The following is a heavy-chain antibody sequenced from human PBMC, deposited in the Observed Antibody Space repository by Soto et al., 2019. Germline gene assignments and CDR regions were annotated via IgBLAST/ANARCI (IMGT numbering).Heavy chain of an antibody. J-gene: IGHJ1*01. D-gene: IGHD2-15*01. CDR3: AKDSRHIVVVVAATPEYFQH. CDR2: ISGSGGST. CDR1: GFTFSSYA. V-gene: IGHV3-23*01. Sequence: PGGSLRLSCAASGFTFSSYAMSWVRQAPGKGLEWVSAISGSGGSTYYADSVKGRFTISRDNSKNTLYLQMNSLRAEDTAVYYCAKDSRHIVVVVAATPEYFQHWGQGTLVTVSS.